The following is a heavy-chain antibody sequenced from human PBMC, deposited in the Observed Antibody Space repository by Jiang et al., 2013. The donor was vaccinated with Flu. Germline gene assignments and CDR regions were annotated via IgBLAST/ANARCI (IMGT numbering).Heavy chain of an antibody. CDR3: ARLNRLALVGMYYYHSLDV. D-gene: IGHD6-13*01. CDR1: GVSISNAY. Sequence: TLSLTCTVAGVSISNAYWSWIRQPPGKGLEWIGYAYYSGSTNYNPSLKSRVTISVDTSKNQFSLKLNSVTAADTAVYYCARLNRLALVGMYYYHSLDVWGLGTTVTVSS. V-gene: IGHV4-59*01. CDR2: AYYSGST. J-gene: IGHJ6*02.